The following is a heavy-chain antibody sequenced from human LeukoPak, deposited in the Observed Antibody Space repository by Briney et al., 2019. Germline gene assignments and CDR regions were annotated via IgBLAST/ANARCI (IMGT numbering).Heavy chain of an antibody. Sequence: ASVKVSCKASGYTFTGYYMHWVRQGPGQGLEWMGRINPNSGGTNYAQKFQGRVTMTRDTSISTAYMELSRLRSDDTAVYYCARAVNYDFWSGSGNWFDPWGQGTLVTVSS. V-gene: IGHV1-2*06. CDR1: GYTFTGYY. CDR2: INPNSGGT. CDR3: ARAVNYDFWSGSGNWFDP. D-gene: IGHD3-3*01. J-gene: IGHJ5*02.